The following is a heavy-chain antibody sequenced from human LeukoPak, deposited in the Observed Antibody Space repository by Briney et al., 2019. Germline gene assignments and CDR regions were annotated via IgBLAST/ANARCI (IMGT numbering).Heavy chain of an antibody. J-gene: IGHJ6*04. CDR2: IWYDGSNK. CDR3: AKDLWYYGSGSYYNTGYYYGMDV. Sequence: GGSLRLSCAASGFTFSSYGMHWVRQAPGKGLEWVAVIWYDGSNKYYADSVKGRFTISRDNSKNTLYLQMDSLRAEDTAVYYCAKDLWYYGSGSYYNTGYYYGMDVWGKGTTVTVSS. V-gene: IGHV3-30*02. CDR1: GFTFSSYG. D-gene: IGHD3-10*01.